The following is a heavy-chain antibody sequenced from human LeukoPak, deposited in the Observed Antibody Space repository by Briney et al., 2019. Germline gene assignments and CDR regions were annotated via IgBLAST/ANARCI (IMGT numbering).Heavy chain of an antibody. D-gene: IGHD6-19*01. CDR1: GYTFTGYY. J-gene: IGHJ5*02. V-gene: IGHV1-2*02. Sequence: ASVKVSCKASGYTFTGYYMHWVRQAPGQGLEWMGWINPNSGGTNYAQKFQGRVTMTGDTSISTAYMELSRLRSDDTAVYYCARNPTVAGRQRGFDPWGQGTLVTVSS. CDR2: INPNSGGT. CDR3: ARNPTVAGRQRGFDP.